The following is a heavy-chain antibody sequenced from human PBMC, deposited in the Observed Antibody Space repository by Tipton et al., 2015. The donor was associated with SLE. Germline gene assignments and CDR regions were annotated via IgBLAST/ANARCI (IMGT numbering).Heavy chain of an antibody. J-gene: IGHJ4*02. V-gene: IGHV4-39*07. Sequence: PGLVKPSETLSLTCTVSGGSISSSSYYWGWIRQPPGKGLEWIGSIYYSGSTYYSPSLKSRVTISVDTSKNQLSLKLSSVTAADTAVYYCASNSLQDVYYFDYWGQGTLVTVSS. CDR2: IYYSGST. CDR3: ASNSLQDVYYFDY. CDR1: GGSISSSSYY. D-gene: IGHD2-21*01.